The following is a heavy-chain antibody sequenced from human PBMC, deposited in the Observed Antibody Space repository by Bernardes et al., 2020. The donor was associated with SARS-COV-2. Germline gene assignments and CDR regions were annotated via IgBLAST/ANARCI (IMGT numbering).Heavy chain of an antibody. D-gene: IGHD2-15*01. Sequence: GGSLRLSCAASGFTVSSNYMSWVRQAPGKGLEWVSFIYSGSSTYYAASVKGRFTISRDISKNTLYLQMNSLRAEDTAVYYCARELLGWVNGGKVGGMDVWGQGTTVTVSS. CDR2: IYSGSST. V-gene: IGHV3-66*02. J-gene: IGHJ6*02. CDR3: ARELLGWVNGGKVGGMDV. CDR1: GFTVSSNY.